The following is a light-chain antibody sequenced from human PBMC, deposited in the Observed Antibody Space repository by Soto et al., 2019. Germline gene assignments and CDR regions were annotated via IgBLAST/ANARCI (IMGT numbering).Light chain of an antibody. CDR1: QSVTNNY. CDR2: DAS. Sequence: EIVLTQSPATLSLSPGDRATLSCGASQSVTNNYLAWYQQKPGLAPRLLIYDASYRANGIPDRFSGSGSGTDFTLTISRLEPEDFAVYYCQQYGTAPWTFGQGTKVDI. V-gene: IGKV3D-20*01. J-gene: IGKJ1*01. CDR3: QQYGTAPWT.